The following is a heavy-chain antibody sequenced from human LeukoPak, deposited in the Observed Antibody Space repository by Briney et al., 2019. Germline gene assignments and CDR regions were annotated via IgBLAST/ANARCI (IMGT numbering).Heavy chain of an antibody. Sequence: ASVKVSCKASGYTFTGYYMHWVRQAPGQGLEWMGWINPNSGGTNYAQKFQGRVTMTRDTSISTAYMELSRLRSDDTAVYYCARDHVVVVLAATDYYYGMDVWGQGTTVTVSS. D-gene: IGHD2-2*01. CDR2: INPNSGGT. J-gene: IGHJ6*02. V-gene: IGHV1-2*02. CDR1: GYTFTGYY. CDR3: ARDHVVVVLAATDYYYGMDV.